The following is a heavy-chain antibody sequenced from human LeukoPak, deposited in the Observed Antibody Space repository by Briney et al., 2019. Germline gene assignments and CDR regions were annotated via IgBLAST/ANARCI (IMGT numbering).Heavy chain of an antibody. V-gene: IGHV3-21*04. CDR3: AKDGGWELPDAFDI. CDR1: GFTFRSFP. CDR2: ISTSGPYI. Sequence: GGSLRLSCAASGFTFRSFPLNWVRQAPGKGLEWVSSISTSGPYIYYADSVKGRFSISRDNAKSSLFLQMNSLRAEDTAVYYCAKDGGWELPDAFDIWGQGTMVTVSS. J-gene: IGHJ3*02. D-gene: IGHD2-15*01.